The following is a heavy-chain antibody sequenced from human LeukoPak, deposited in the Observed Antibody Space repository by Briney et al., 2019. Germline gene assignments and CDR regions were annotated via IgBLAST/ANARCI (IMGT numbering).Heavy chain of an antibody. CDR3: AKSGDGYRFDY. J-gene: IGHJ4*02. D-gene: IGHD5-24*01. Sequence: PGGSLRLSCAASGFTFSSDGMHWVRQAPGKGLEWVAFIRHDGSKKYYADSVKGRFTTSRDNSKSTLDLQMNSLRPEDTAVYYRAKSGDGYRFDYWGQGTLATVSS. V-gene: IGHV3-30*02. CDR1: GFTFSSDG. CDR2: IRHDGSKK.